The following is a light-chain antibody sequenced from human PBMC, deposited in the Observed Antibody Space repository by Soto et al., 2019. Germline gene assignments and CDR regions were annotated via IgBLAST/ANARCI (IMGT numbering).Light chain of an antibody. CDR2: DAS. V-gene: IGKV3-11*01. CDR3: QQRSNWLT. CDR1: QSVRSN. Sequence: ESVLTQSPGTLSLSPGERATLSFRSSQSVRSNLAWYQQKPGQAPRLLIYDASNRATGIPARFSGSGSGTDFTLTISSPEPEDFAVYYCQQRSNWLTFGQGTRLEIK. J-gene: IGKJ5*01.